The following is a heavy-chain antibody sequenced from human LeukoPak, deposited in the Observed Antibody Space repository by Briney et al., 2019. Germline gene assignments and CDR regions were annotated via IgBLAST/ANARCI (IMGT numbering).Heavy chain of an antibody. CDR2: INHSGST. D-gene: IGHD1-1*01. J-gene: IGHJ4*02. CDR1: GGSFSGYY. Sequence: SETLSLTCAVYGGSFSGYYWSWIRQPPGKGLEWIGEINHSGSTNYNPSLKSRVTISVDTPKNQFSLKLSSVTAADTAVYYCARPRIWNYFDYWGQGTLVTVSS. V-gene: IGHV4-34*01. CDR3: ARPRIWNYFDY.